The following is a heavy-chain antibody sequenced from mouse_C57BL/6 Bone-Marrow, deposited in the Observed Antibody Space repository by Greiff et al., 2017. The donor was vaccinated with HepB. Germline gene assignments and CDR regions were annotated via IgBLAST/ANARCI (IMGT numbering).Heavy chain of an antibody. J-gene: IGHJ3*01. D-gene: IGHD1-1*01. V-gene: IGHV1-64*01. Sequence: VQLQQPGAELVKPGASVKLSCKASGYTFTSYWMHWVKQRPGQGLEWIGMIHPNSGSTNYNEKFKSKATLTVDKSSSTAYMQLSSLTSEDSAVYYCARWIYYYGSSYGAYWGQGTLVTVSA. CDR2: IHPNSGST. CDR1: GYTFTSYW. CDR3: ARWIYYYGSSYGAY.